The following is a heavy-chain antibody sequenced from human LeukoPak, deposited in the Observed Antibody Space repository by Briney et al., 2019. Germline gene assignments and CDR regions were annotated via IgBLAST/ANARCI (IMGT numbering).Heavy chain of an antibody. CDR1: GFTFSDYY. J-gene: IGHJ5*02. Sequence: PGGSLRLSCAASGFTFSDYYMSWIRQAPGKGLEGVSYISSSGSTIYYADSVKGRFTISRDNAKNSLYLQMNSLRAEDTAVYYCARVKDSIWFRFDPWGQGTLVTVSS. CDR2: ISSSGSTI. D-gene: IGHD3-10*01. V-gene: IGHV3-11*01. CDR3: ARVKDSIWFRFDP.